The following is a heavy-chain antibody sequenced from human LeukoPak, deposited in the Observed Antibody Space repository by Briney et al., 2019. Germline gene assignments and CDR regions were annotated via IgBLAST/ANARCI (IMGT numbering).Heavy chain of an antibody. V-gene: IGHV3-53*01. CDR3: VRDFVSSSWMGY. CDR2: IYSGGST. J-gene: IGHJ4*02. Sequence: GGSLRLSCAASGFTFSSHGMHWVRQAPGKGLEWVSVIYSGGSTYYADSVKGRFNVSRDNSKNTLYLQMNSLRVEDTAVYYCVRDFVSSSWMGYWGQGTLVTVSS. CDR1: GFTFSSHG. D-gene: IGHD6-13*01.